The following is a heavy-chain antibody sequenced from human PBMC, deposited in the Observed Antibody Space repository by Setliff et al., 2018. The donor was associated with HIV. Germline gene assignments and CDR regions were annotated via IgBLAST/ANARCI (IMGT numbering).Heavy chain of an antibody. CDR3: ARDLGIAAAGNWFDP. V-gene: IGHV4-4*07. CDR2: VHSPGTT. Sequence: SETLSLTCTVSGGSFSTYYWSWIRQPAGEGLEYIGRVHSPGTTIYNPSRKSRVTMSVDTSKNQLSLKLRSVTAADTAVYYCARDLGIAAAGNWFDPWGQGTLVTVSS. J-gene: IGHJ5*02. D-gene: IGHD6-13*01. CDR1: GGSFSTYY.